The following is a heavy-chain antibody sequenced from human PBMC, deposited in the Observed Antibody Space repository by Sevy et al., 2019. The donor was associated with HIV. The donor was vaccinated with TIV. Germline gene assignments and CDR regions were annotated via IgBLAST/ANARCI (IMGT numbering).Heavy chain of an antibody. D-gene: IGHD2-8*01. Sequence: GGSLRLSCAASGFTFSKYSMSWVRQPPGKGLEWVSTLSFGCGELNYADSVKGRFTISRYNSKSSVYLQMNNLRPEDTAVYYCAREGCTKPHDYWGQGTLVIVSS. CDR2: LSFGCGEL. CDR1: GFTFSKYS. CDR3: AREGCTKPHDY. J-gene: IGHJ4*02. V-gene: IGHV3-23*01.